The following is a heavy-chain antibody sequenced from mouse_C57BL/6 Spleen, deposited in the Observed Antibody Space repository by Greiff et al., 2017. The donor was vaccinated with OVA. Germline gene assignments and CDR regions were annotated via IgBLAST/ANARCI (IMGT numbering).Heavy chain of an antibody. CDR2: IDPNSGGT. J-gene: IGHJ2*01. D-gene: IGHD1-1*01. CDR3: ARDYGSSYRYFDY. Sequence: VQLQQSGAELVKPGASVKLSCKASGYTFTSYWMHWVKQRPGRGLEWIGRIDPNSGGTKYNEKFKSKATLTVDKPSSTAYMQLSSLTSEDSAVYYCARDYGSSYRYFDYWGQGTTLTVSS. CDR1: GYTFTSYW. V-gene: IGHV1-72*01.